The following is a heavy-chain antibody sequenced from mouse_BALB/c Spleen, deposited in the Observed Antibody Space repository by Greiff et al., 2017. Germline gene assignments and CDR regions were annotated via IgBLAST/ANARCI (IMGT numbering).Heavy chain of an antibody. D-gene: IGHD2-3*01. CDR3: ARDQNDGYYRAMDY. Sequence: EVKLMESGGGLVQPGGSRKLSCAASGFTFSDYGMAWVRQAPGKGPEWVAFISNLAYSIYYADTVTGRFTISRENAKNTLYLEMSSLRSEDTAMYYCARDQNDGYYRAMDYWGQGTSVTVSS. V-gene: IGHV5-15*02. CDR2: ISNLAYSI. CDR1: GFTFSDYG. J-gene: IGHJ4*01.